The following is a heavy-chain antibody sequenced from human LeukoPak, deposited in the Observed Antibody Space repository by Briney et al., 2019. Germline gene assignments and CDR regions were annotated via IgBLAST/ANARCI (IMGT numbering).Heavy chain of an antibody. CDR2: IYYSGGT. Sequence: SETLSLTCTVSGGSISSYYWSWIRQPPGKGLEWIGYIYYSGGTNYNPSLKSRVTISVDTSKNQFSLKLSSVTAADTAVYYCASGLVYFDYWGQGTLVTVSS. CDR1: GGSISSYY. J-gene: IGHJ4*02. D-gene: IGHD3/OR15-3a*01. CDR3: ASGLVYFDY. V-gene: IGHV4-59*01.